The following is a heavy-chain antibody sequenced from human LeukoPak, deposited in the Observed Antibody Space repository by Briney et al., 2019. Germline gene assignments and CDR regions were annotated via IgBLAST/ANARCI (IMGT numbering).Heavy chain of an antibody. Sequence: ASVKVSCKASGYTFTSYDINWVRQATGQGLEWMGWMNPNSGSTGYAQKFQGRVTITRNTSISTAYMELSSLRSEDTAVYYCARGLTGLSHDYGGNNDYWGQGTLVTVSS. D-gene: IGHD4-23*01. J-gene: IGHJ4*02. V-gene: IGHV1-8*03. CDR3: ARGLTGLSHDYGGNNDY. CDR1: GYTFTSYD. CDR2: MNPNSGST.